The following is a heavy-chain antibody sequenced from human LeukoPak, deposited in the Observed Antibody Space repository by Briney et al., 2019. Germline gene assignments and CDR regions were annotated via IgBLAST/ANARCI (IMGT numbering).Heavy chain of an antibody. Sequence: SETLSLTCAVYGGSFSGYYWSWLRQPPGKGLEWIGEINHSGSTNYNPSLKSRVTISVDTSKNQFSLKLSSVPAADTAVYYCARRERKYYDSSINYWGQGTLVTVSS. CDR2: INHSGST. J-gene: IGHJ4*02. CDR1: GGSFSGYY. V-gene: IGHV4-34*01. D-gene: IGHD3-22*01. CDR3: ARRERKYYDSSINY.